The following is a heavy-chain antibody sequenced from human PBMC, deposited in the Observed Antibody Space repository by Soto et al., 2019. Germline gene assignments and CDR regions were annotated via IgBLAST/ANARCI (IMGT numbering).Heavy chain of an antibody. CDR1: GLSFSNYG. V-gene: IGHV3-74*01. CDR2: IGSDVSYT. D-gene: IGHD3-10*01. Sequence: EVQLVESGGGLVQPGGSLRLSCAASGLSFSNYGMHWVRQAPGKGLVWVSGIGSDVSYTRYADSVKGRFTISRDNAKNSRYVQMNSLRAEDTAVYYCASVNYGAKRRPLGYWGQGTLVTVSS. CDR3: ASVNYGAKRRPLGY. J-gene: IGHJ4*02.